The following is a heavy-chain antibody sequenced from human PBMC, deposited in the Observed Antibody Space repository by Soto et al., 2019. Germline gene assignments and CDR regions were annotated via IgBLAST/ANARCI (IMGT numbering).Heavy chain of an antibody. V-gene: IGHV3-7*01. CDR3: ARADYYGSGGDY. Sequence: EVQLVESGGGLVQSGGSLRLSCAASGFTFSSYWMSWVRQAPGKGLEWVANIKEDGSEKYYVDSVKGRFTISRDHAENSLYLQMNSLRAEDTAVYYCARADYYGSGGDYWGQGTLVTVSS. CDR2: IKEDGSEK. CDR1: GFTFSSYW. D-gene: IGHD3-10*01. J-gene: IGHJ4*02.